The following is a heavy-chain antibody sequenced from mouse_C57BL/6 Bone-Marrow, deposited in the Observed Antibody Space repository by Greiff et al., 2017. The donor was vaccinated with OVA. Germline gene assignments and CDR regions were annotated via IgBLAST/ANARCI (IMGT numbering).Heavy chain of an antibody. CDR1: GFTFSDFY. J-gene: IGHJ4*01. CDR2: SRNKANDYTT. CDR3: ARDRGYGSLDY. V-gene: IGHV7-1*01. Sequence: EVKLVESGRGLVQSGRSLRLSCATSGFTFSDFYMEWVRQAPGKGLEWIAASRNKANDYTTEYSASVKGRFIVSRDTSQSILYLQMNALRAEDTAIYYCARDRGYGSLDYWGQGTSVTVSS. D-gene: IGHD1-1*01.